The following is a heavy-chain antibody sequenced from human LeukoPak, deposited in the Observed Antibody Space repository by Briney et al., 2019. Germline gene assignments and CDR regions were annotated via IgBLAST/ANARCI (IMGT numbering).Heavy chain of an antibody. CDR1: RGAKESSCQW. D-gene: IGHD3-10*01. CDR2: IYYSGST. CDR3: ARHVSVTMVRGVIIDY. J-gene: IGHJ4*02. Sequence: SETLSLMGDVCRGAKESSCQWWACLHKPPGKGLEWIGSIYYSGSTYYNPSLKSRVTISVDTSKNQFSLKLSSVTAADTAVYYCARHVSVTMVRGVIIDYWGQGTLVTVSS. V-gene: IGHV4-39*01.